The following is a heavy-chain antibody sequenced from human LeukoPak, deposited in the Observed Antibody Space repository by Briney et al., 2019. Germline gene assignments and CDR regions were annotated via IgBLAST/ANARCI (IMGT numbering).Heavy chain of an antibody. CDR2: IFTSESP. V-gene: IGHV4-4*07. CDR3: ARVSSSWYQDWYFDL. J-gene: IGHJ2*01. CDR1: GASISSYY. Sequence: TSETLSLTCTVSGASISSYYWSWIRQPAGKGLEWFGRIFTSESPNYNPSLKSRVTMSVDTSKNQFSLKLRSVTAADTAVYYCARVSSSWYQDWYFDLWGRGTLVTVSS. D-gene: IGHD6-13*01.